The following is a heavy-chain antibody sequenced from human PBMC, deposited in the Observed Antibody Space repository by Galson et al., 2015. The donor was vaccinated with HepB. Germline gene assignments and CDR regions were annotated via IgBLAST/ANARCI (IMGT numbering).Heavy chain of an antibody. J-gene: IGHJ4*02. CDR2: IFAGGGST. CDR1: GYTLTNYY. D-gene: IGHD2-15*01. Sequence: SVKASCKASGYTLTNYYFHWVRQAPGQGPEWMGKIFAGGGSTRYAERFQGRVTLTRDSSTSTICMEVSSLRSDDTAVDYCARETPDTYYFDYWGQGTLVTVSS. V-gene: IGHV1-46*01. CDR3: ARETPDTYYFDY.